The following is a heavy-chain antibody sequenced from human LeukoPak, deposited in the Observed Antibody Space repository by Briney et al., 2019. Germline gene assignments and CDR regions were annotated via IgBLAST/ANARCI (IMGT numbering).Heavy chain of an antibody. V-gene: IGHV4-4*09. Sequence: SETLSLTCTVSGGSISSYYWSWIRQPPGKGLEWIGYIYTNGSTNYNPSLKSRVTISVDTSKNQFSLKLSSVTAADTAVYYCARLRGYCSGGSCYGWFDPWGQGTLVTVSS. D-gene: IGHD2-15*01. CDR1: GGSISSYY. CDR2: IYTNGST. CDR3: ARLRGYCSGGSCYGWFDP. J-gene: IGHJ5*02.